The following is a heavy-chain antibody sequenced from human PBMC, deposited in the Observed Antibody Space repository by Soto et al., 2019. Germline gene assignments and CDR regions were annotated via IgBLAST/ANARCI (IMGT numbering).Heavy chain of an antibody. CDR1: GGSISSYY. V-gene: IGHV4-59*08. D-gene: IGHD6-25*01. CDR2: IYYSASA. J-gene: IGHJ4*02. CDR3: ARLRGPGYYFDD. Sequence: SETLSLTCSVSGGSISSYYWGWIRQPPEKGLEWIGCIYYSASANYNPSLKSRVTMSIDTSNSQFSLKLSSLTAADTAVYYCARLRGPGYYFDDSSQGTLVTVSS.